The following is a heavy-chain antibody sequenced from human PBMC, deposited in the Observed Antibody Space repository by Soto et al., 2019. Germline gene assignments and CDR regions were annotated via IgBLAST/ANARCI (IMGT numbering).Heavy chain of an antibody. V-gene: IGHV4-59*01. J-gene: IGHJ4*02. Sequence: SETLSLTCTVSGGSISSYYWSWIRQPPGKGLEWIGYIYYSGSTNYNPSLKSRVTISVDTSKNQFSLKLSSVTAADTAVYYCASLYSSKQNYWGPGTLVTVSS. D-gene: IGHD6-19*01. CDR2: IYYSGST. CDR1: GGSISSYY. CDR3: ASLYSSKQNY.